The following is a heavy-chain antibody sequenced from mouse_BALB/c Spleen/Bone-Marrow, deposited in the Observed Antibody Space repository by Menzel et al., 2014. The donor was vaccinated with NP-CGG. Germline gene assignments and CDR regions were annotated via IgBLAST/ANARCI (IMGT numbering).Heavy chain of an antibody. J-gene: IGHJ2*01. V-gene: IGHV5-6-4*01. Sequence: EVKVVESGGDLVKPGGSLKLSCAASGFTFSSYTMSWVRQTPEKRLEWVATITSGGSYTYYPDSVKGRFTISRDNAKNTLYLQMSSLKSEDTAMYYCTRDNGPFDYWGQGTTLTVSS. D-gene: IGHD1-2*01. CDR1: GFTFSSYT. CDR3: TRDNGPFDY. CDR2: ITSGGSYT.